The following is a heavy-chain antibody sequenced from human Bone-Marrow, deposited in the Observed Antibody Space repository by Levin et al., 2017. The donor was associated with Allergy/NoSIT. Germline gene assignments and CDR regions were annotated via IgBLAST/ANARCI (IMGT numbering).Heavy chain of an antibody. CDR3: AADGPGGSYPIDY. CDR1: GFSFISAW. CDR2: VKSKADGETT. J-gene: IGHJ4*02. Sequence: GGSLRLSCAASGFSFISAWMTWVRQAPGKGLEWVGRVKSKADGETTAYSAPVKGRFIISRDDSMNMLYLQMNNLKTEDTALYYCAADGPGGSYPIDYWGQGTLVTVSS. V-gene: IGHV3-15*01. D-gene: IGHD1-26*01.